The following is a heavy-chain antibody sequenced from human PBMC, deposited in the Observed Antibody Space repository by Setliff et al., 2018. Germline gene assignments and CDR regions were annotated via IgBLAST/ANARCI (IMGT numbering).Heavy chain of an antibody. V-gene: IGHV3-23*01. CDR1: GFTFSSYA. CDR3: AKDHSYDFWAGILNPF. J-gene: IGHJ4*02. CDR2: ITGSAART. Sequence: GGSPRLSCVVSGFTFSSYAMSWVRQAPGKGLEWVSTITGSAARTYYADSVKGRFTISRDNSKSILYLQMNSLRAEDTAVYYCAKDHSYDFWAGILNPFWGQGTLVTVSS. D-gene: IGHD3-3*01.